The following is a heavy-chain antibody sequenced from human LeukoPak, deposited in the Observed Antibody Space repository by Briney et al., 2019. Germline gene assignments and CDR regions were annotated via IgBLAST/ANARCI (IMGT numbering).Heavy chain of an antibody. Sequence: ASVKVSCKASGYTFTSYYMHWVRQAPGQGVERMGVINPSGGSTSYAQKFQGRVTMTRDTSTSTVYMELSSLRSEDTAVYYCALIKDYYGFDYWGQGTLVTVSS. CDR2: INPSGGST. V-gene: IGHV1-46*03. D-gene: IGHD3-10*01. CDR3: ALIKDYYGFDY. J-gene: IGHJ4*02. CDR1: GYTFTSYY.